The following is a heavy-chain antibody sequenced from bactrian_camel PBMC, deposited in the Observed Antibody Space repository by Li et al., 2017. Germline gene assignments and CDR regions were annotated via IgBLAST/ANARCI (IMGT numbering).Heavy chain of an antibody. V-gene: IGHV3S26*01. D-gene: IGHD6*01. CDR1: GATHYC. CDR3: AAKRTSRYGGACDVIGYTY. CDR2: SDGAGTV. J-gene: IGHJ4*01. Sequence: QVQLVESGGGSVQAGGSLTLSCAASGATHYCMSWFRQVPGKEREGVAASDGAGTVSYADFVKGRFTISKDNTKNTLTLQMNSLKPDDTAMYYCAAKRTSRYGGACDVIGYTYWGQGTQVTVS.